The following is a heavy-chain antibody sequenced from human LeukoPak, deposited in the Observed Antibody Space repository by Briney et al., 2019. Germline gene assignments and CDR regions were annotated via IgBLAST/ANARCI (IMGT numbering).Heavy chain of an antibody. V-gene: IGHV3-23*01. CDR3: ARDHKAYYYDSSGYYLDY. CDR1: GFTFSSYA. D-gene: IGHD3-22*01. Sequence: GGSLRLSCAASGFTFSSYAMTWVRQAPGKGLEWVSSMSDSGGSTFYADSVKGRFTISRDNSKNTLYLQMNSLRAEDTAVYYCARDHKAYYYDSSGYYLDYWGQGTLVTVSS. CDR2: MSDSGGST. J-gene: IGHJ4*02.